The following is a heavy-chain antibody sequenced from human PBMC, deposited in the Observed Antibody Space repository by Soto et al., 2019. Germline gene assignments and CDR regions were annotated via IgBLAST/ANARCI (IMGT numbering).Heavy chain of an antibody. J-gene: IGHJ6*02. Sequence: ASVKVSCKASGYTFTSYGISWVRQAPGQGLEWMGWISAYNGNTNYAQKLQGRVTMTTDTSTSTAYMELRSLRSEDTAVYYCARDRDSSGWYEREEVYYYYGMDVWGQGTTVTVSS. CDR2: ISAYNGNT. V-gene: IGHV1-18*01. CDR3: ARDRDSSGWYEREEVYYYYGMDV. D-gene: IGHD6-19*01. CDR1: GYTFTSYG.